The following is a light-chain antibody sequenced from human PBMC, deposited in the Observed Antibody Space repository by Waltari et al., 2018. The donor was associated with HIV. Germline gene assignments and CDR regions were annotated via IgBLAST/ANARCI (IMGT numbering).Light chain of an antibody. CDR3: QAWDNTIAV. V-gene: IGLV3-1*01. J-gene: IGLJ2*01. CDR2: ERN. Sequence: YDVSQSDPVSVSPGQRVTISCVGDGLAGQIVTWYQLKPGRSPQLVIDERNRRASGIPDRFSASKSGKTATLTIRGIQPADEGQYFCQAWDNTIAVFGGGT. CDR1: GLAGQI.